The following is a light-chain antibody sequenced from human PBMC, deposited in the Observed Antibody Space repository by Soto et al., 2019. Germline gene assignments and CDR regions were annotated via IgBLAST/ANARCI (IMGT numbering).Light chain of an antibody. V-gene: IGKV3-15*01. CDR3: QQYNNWPLT. Sequence: EIVMTQSPATLSVSPGERATLSCRASQSVNSKLAWYQQKPGRAPRLLIYGASTRATGIPARFSGSGSGTEFTLTISSLQSEDFAVYYCQQYNNWPLTFGQGTKVDIK. CDR1: QSVNSK. CDR2: GAS. J-gene: IGKJ1*01.